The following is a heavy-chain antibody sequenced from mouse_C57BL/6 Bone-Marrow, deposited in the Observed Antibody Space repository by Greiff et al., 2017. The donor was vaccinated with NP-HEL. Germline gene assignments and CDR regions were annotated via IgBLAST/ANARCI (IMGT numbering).Heavy chain of an antibody. V-gene: IGHV1-50*01. CDR2: IDPSDSYT. J-gene: IGHJ3*01. Sequence: QVHVKQPGAELVKPGASVKLSCKASGYTFTSYWMQWVKQRPGQGLEWIGEIDPSDSYTNYNQKFKGKATLTVDTSSSTAYMQLSSLTSEDSAVYYCVGYDYDDGFAWFAYWGQGTLVTVSA. CDR3: VGYDYDDGFAWFAY. CDR1: GYTFTSYW. D-gene: IGHD2-4*01.